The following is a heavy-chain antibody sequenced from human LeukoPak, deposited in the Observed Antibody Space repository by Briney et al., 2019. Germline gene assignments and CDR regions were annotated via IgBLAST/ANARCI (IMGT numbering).Heavy chain of an antibody. CDR2: IYYSGST. CDR1: GGSISSGGYY. Sequence: SETLSLTCTVSGGSISSGGYYWSWIRQPPGKGLEWIGYIYYSGSTYYNPSLKSRVTISVDTSKNQFSLKLSSVTAADTAVYYCARDTKYQLPYGWFDPWGQGTLVTVSS. J-gene: IGHJ5*02. V-gene: IGHV4-30-4*01. CDR3: ARDTKYQLPYGWFDP. D-gene: IGHD2-2*01.